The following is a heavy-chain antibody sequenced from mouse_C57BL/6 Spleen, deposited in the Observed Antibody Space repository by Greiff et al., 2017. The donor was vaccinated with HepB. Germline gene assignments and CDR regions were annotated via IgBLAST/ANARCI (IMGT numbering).Heavy chain of an antibody. Sequence: VQLQESGAELARPGASVKLSCKASGYTFTSYGISWVKQRTGQGLEWIGEIYPRSGNTYYNEKFKGKATLTEDKSSSTAYMELRSLTSEDSAVYFCARSPITTVVDYYAMDYWGQGTSVTVSS. CDR1: GYTFTSYG. CDR3: ARSPITTVVDYYAMDY. V-gene: IGHV1-81*01. CDR2: IYPRSGNT. D-gene: IGHD1-1*01. J-gene: IGHJ4*01.